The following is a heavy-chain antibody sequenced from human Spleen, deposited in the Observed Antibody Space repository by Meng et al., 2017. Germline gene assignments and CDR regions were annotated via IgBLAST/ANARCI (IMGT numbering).Heavy chain of an antibody. Sequence: GGSLRLSCAASGFTFSDYYMSWIRPAPGKGLEWVSYISSSGSTIYYADSVKGRFTISRDNAKNSLYLQMNSLRAEDTAVYYCARDLLTHLAVAGRGKDYWGQGTLVTVSS. CDR3: ARDLLTHLAVAGRGKDY. D-gene: IGHD6-19*01. V-gene: IGHV3-11*04. J-gene: IGHJ4*02. CDR1: GFTFSDYY. CDR2: ISSSGSTI.